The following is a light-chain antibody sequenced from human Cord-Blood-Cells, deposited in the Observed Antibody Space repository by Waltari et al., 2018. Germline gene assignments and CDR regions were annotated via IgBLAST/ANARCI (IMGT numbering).Light chain of an antibody. CDR2: EGS. V-gene: IGLV2-23*03. J-gene: IGLJ3*02. CDR3: CSYAGSNTFGV. Sequence: QSALTQPASVSGSPGPSITISCPGTSSDVGSYNLVSWYQQHPGKAPKLMIYEGSKRPSGVSNRFSGSKSGNTASLTISGLQAEDEADYYCCSYAGSNTFGVFGGGTKLTVL. CDR1: SSDVGSYNL.